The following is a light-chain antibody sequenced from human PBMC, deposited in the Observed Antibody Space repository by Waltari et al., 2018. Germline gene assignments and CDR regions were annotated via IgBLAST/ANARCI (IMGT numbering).Light chain of an antibody. J-gene: IGLJ2*01. CDR3: SSYTSSTTGI. CDR2: DVP. CDR1: SSDVGGYKF. Sequence: QSALTQPDSVSGSPGQSITISCTGTSSDVGGYKFVSWYQPHPGEAPKLIIFDVPNRPSGVSYRFSGSKSGNSASLTISGLQAEDEAYYYCSSYTSSTTGIFGGGTKLTVL. V-gene: IGLV2-14*03.